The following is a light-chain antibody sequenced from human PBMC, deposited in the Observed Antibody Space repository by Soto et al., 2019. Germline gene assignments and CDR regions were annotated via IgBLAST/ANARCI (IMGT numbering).Light chain of an antibody. CDR2: EVT. Sequence: QSALTQSPSASGSPGQSVTISCIGTSSDVGGYNYVSWYQHHPGKAPKLIIYEVTKRPSGVPDRFSGSRSGTTASLTVSGLQAEDEADYYCGSYAGGNTFVXGTGTKVT. CDR3: GSYAGGNTFV. V-gene: IGLV2-8*01. J-gene: IGLJ1*01. CDR1: SSDVGGYNY.